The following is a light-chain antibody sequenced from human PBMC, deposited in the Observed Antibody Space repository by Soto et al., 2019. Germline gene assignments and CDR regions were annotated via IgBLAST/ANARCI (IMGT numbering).Light chain of an antibody. J-gene: IGLJ2*01. Sequence: QLVLTQSPSASASLGASVKLTCTLSSGHSSYAIAWHQKQPGKGPRYLMDLNNDGSHTKGDGIPDRFSGSISGADRYLIISSLQSEDEADYYCQTWGTGFQFFGGGTKLTVL. CDR2: LNNDGSH. CDR1: SGHSSYA. V-gene: IGLV4-69*01. CDR3: QTWGTGFQF.